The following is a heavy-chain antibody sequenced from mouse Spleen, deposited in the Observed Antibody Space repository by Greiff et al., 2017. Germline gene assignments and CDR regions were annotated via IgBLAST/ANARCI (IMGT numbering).Heavy chain of an antibody. J-gene: IGHJ4*01. V-gene: IGHV1-67*01. CDR2: ISTYYGNT. Sequence: VQRVESGPELVRPGVSVKISCKGSGYTFTDYAMHWVKQSHAKSLEWIGVISTYYGNTNYNQKFKGKATMTVDKSSSTAYMELARLTSEDSAIYYCARDGTYYRYDDEGYYAMDYWGQGTSVTVSS. D-gene: IGHD2-14*01. CDR1: GYTFTDYA. CDR3: ARDGTYYRYDDEGYYAMDY.